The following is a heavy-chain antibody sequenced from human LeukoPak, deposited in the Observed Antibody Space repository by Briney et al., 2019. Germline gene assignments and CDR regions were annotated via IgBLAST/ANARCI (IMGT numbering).Heavy chain of an antibody. V-gene: IGHV3-9*01. J-gene: IGHJ4*02. CDR2: ISWNGNDI. Sequence: GGSLRPSCTTSGFTFEDYAMHWVRQAPGKGLEWVSGISWNGNDIGSAASVKGRFTISRDNAKNSLYLELSSLRTEDTALYYCANLPSWGQGTLVTVSS. CDR1: GFTFEDYA. CDR3: ANLPS.